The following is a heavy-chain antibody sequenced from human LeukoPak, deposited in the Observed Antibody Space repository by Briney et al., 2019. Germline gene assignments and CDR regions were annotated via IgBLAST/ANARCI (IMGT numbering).Heavy chain of an antibody. J-gene: IGHJ3*02. CDR2: IYHSGST. CDR1: GASISSGGYC. V-gene: IGHV4-30-2*01. D-gene: IGHD2-15*01. Sequence: PSQTLSLTCAVSGASISSGGYCWSWIRQPPGKGLEWIGYIYHSGSTYYNPSLKSRVTISVDRSKNQFSLKLSSVTAADTAIYYCARDSRYCSGDSCYSYDAFDIWGQGTMVTVSS. CDR3: ARDSRYCSGDSCYSYDAFDI.